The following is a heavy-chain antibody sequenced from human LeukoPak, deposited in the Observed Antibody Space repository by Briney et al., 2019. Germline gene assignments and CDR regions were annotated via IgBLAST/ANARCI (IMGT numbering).Heavy chain of an antibody. CDR1: GNYW. J-gene: IGHJ4*02. CDR2: INSDGSWT. V-gene: IGHV3-74*01. CDR3: VRDFRSADY. Sequence: LAGGSLRLSCAASGNYWMHWVRQAPGMGLVWVSHINSDGSWTSYADSVKARFTTSRDNAKNTVYLQMNSLREEDTAVYYCVRDFRSADYWGQGTLVTVSS.